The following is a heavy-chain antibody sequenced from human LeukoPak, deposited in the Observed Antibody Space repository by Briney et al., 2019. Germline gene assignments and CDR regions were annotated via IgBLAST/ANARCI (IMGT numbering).Heavy chain of an antibody. CDR3: ARAGYYCSGGSCSRIIDY. CDR1: GFTFSSYW. CDR2: INSDGSST. J-gene: IGHJ4*02. D-gene: IGHD2-15*01. V-gene: IGHV3-74*01. Sequence: PGGSLRLSCAASGFTFSSYWMHWVRQAPGKGLVWVSRINSDGSSTSYADSVKGRFTISRDNAKNTLYLQMNSLRAEDTAVYYCARAGYYCSGGSCSRIIDYWGQGTLVTVSS.